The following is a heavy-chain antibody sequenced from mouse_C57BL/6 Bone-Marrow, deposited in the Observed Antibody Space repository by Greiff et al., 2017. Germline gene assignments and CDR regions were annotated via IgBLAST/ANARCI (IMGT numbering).Heavy chain of an antibody. D-gene: IGHD1-1*01. Sequence: EVQLVGSGGGLVKPGGSLKLSCAASGFTFSSYAMSWVRQTPEKRLEWVATISDGGSYTYYPDNVKGRFTISRDNAKNNLYLQMSHLKSEDTAMYYCARESNYGSSWGFAYWGQGTLVTVSA. CDR1: GFTFSSYA. V-gene: IGHV5-4*01. CDR3: ARESNYGSSWGFAY. J-gene: IGHJ3*01. CDR2: ISDGGSYT.